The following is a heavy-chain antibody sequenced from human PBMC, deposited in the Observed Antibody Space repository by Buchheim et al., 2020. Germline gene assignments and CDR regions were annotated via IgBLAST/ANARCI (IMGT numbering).Heavy chain of an antibody. J-gene: IGHJ4*02. CDR3: ATDPDSSSYYSFDY. CDR1: GFTFKNAW. D-gene: IGHD3-22*01. Sequence: EVKLVDSGGGLVKPGGSLKISCAASGFTFKNAWMSWVRQAPGKRLEWVGRIKSKVDGETSDYAAPVQGRFSISRDDSKNVLTLQMDSLKTEDTAVYYCATDPDSSSYYSFDYWGQG. CDR2: IKSKVDGETS. V-gene: IGHV3-15*01.